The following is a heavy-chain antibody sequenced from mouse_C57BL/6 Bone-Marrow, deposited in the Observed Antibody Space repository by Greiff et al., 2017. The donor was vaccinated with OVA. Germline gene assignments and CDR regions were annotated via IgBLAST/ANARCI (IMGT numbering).Heavy chain of an antibody. J-gene: IGHJ2*01. Sequence: DVMLVESGGGLVQPGGSLKLSCAASGFTFSDYYMYWVRQTPEKRLEWVAYISNGGGSTYYPDTVKGRFTISRDNAKNTLYLQMSRLKSEDTAMYYCARGYYGSSLFDYWGQGTTLTVSS. CDR2: ISNGGGST. V-gene: IGHV5-12*01. CDR3: ARGYYGSSLFDY. D-gene: IGHD1-1*01. CDR1: GFTFSDYY.